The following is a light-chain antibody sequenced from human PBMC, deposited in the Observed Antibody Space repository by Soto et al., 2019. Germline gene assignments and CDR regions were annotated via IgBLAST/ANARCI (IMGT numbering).Light chain of an antibody. CDR2: RNN. V-gene: IGLV1-44*01. CDR1: SSNIGDNP. CDR3: AAWDDTLDAQV. Sequence: QSVLTQPPSASGTPGQRITISCSGSSSNIGDNPVNWYQQLPGAAPKLLIQRNNERPSGVPDRFSGSKSGTSVSLAISGLRSDDEATYYCAAWDDTLDAQVFGGGTKLTVL. J-gene: IGLJ3*02.